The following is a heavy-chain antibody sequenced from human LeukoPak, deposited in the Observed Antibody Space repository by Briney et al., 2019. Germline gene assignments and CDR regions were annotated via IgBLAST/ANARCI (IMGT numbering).Heavy chain of an antibody. CDR1: GGSISSYY. D-gene: IGHD3-22*01. Sequence: SETLSLTCTVSGGSISSYYWSWIWQPPGKGLEWIGYIYYSGSTNYNPSLKSRVTISVDTSKNQFSLKLSSVTAADTAVYYCARRKNYYDSSGYYGYGAFHIWGQGTMVTVSS. V-gene: IGHV4-59*08. CDR3: ARRKNYYDSSGYYGYGAFHI. J-gene: IGHJ3*02. CDR2: IYYSGST.